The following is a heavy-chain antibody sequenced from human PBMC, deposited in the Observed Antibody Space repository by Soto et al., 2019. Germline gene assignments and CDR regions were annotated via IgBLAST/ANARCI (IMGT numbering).Heavy chain of an antibody. CDR1: GFTFSSSW. V-gene: IGHV3-74*01. CDR3: ARDPHGYNCDDSPHDAFDI. CDR2: IKSDGSRT. Sequence: GGSLRLSCAASGFTFSSSWMHWVRQAPGKGLVWVSRIKSDGSRTSYADSVKGRFTISRDNAKNTLYLQMNSLRAEDTAVYYCARDPHGYNCDDSPHDAFDIWGQGTMVTVSS. D-gene: IGHD5-12*01. J-gene: IGHJ3*02.